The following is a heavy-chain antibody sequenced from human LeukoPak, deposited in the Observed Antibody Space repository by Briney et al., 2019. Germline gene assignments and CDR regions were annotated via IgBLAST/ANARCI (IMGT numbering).Heavy chain of an antibody. CDR1: GYTFSSYD. CDR3: ARLSNSGYDPDY. Sequence: ASVKVSCKASGYTFSSYDINWVRQATGQGLEWMGWMNLNRGNTGYVQKFQGRVTMTRSTSISTAYMELSSLRSEDTAVYYCARLSNSGYDPDYWGQGTLVTVSS. CDR2: MNLNRGNT. D-gene: IGHD5-12*01. V-gene: IGHV1-8*01. J-gene: IGHJ4*02.